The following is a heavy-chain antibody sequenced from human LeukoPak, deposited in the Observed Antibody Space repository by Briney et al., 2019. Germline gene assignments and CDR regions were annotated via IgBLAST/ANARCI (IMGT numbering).Heavy chain of an antibody. V-gene: IGHV4-59*01. D-gene: IGHD2/OR15-2a*01. CDR1: GGSISSYY. J-gene: IGHJ4*02. CDR3: ARDNAGTTDS. Sequence: SETPSLTCTVSGGSISSYYWSWIRQPPGKGLEWIGYIYYSGSTNYNPSLKSRVTISVDTSKNQFSLKLSSVTAADTAVYYCARDNAGTTDSWGQGTLVTVSS. CDR2: IYYSGST.